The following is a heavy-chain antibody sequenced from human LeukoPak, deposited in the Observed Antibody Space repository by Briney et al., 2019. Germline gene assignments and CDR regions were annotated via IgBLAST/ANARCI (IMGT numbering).Heavy chain of an antibody. J-gene: IGHJ4*02. CDR2: ISSSGSTI. CDR1: GFTFSDYY. V-gene: IGHV3-11*01. D-gene: IGHD3-22*01. Sequence: GGSLGLSCAASGFTFSDYYMSWIRQAPGKGLEWVSYISSSGSTIYYADSVKGRFTISRDNAKNSLYLQMNSLRAEDTAVYYCAREYYYDSSGYYYGYWGQGPMVTVSS. CDR3: AREYYYDSSGYYYGY.